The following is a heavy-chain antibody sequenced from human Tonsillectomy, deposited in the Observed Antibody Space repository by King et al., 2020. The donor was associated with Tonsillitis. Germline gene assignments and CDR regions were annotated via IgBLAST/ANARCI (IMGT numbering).Heavy chain of an antibody. Sequence: QLVQSGAEVKKPGASVKVSCKTSGYTFIDYYIHWVRQAPGQGLEWMGWINPNSGDTNYAQKFQGRVTITSDTSVSTAYMELYRLRSDDTAVFYCYTAFYFDRSGYSPFNYWGQGTLVTVSS. V-gene: IGHV1-2*02. CDR1: GYTFIDYY. CDR2: INPNSGDT. D-gene: IGHD3-22*01. J-gene: IGHJ4*02. CDR3: YTAFYFDRSGYSPFNY.